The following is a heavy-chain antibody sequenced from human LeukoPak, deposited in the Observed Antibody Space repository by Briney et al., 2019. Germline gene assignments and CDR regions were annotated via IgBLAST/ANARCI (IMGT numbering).Heavy chain of an antibody. Sequence: SSVTVSCKASGGTFSSYAISLVREAPGQGLEWMGVIIPIFGTANYAQKFQGRVTITADESTSTAYMVRRCQRSEYMAVHYCVRDDYSAFNVCRQGTMVTVSS. CDR1: GGTFSSYA. D-gene: IGHD5-12*01. CDR3: VRDDYSAFNV. CDR2: IIPIFGTA. V-gene: IGHV1-69*01. J-gene: IGHJ3*01.